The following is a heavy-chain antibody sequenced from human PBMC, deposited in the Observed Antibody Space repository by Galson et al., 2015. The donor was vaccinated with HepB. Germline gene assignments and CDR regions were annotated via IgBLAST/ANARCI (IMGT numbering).Heavy chain of an antibody. V-gene: IGHV3-7*03. Sequence: SLRLSCAASGFTFSSYWMSWVRQAPGKGLEWVANIKQDGSEKYYVDSVKGRFTISRDNAQNSLYLQMNSLRAEDTAVYYCARGRAVAGTVQNYFDYWGQGTLVTVSS. D-gene: IGHD6-19*01. CDR2: IKQDGSEK. J-gene: IGHJ4*02. CDR1: GFTFSSYW. CDR3: ARGRAVAGTVQNYFDY.